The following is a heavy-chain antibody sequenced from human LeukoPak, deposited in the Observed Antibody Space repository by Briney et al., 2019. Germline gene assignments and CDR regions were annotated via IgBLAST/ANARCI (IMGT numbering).Heavy chain of an antibody. CDR2: ISYDGSNK. V-gene: IGHV3-30-3*01. D-gene: IGHD6-13*01. J-gene: IGHJ4*02. Sequence: PGGSLRLSCAASGFTFSSYAMHWVRQAPGKGLEWVAVISYDGSNKYYADSVKGRFTISRDNSKNTLYLQMNSLSAEDTAVYYCARVGAAGPNDYWGQGTLVTVSS. CDR3: ARVGAAGPNDY. CDR1: GFTFSSYA.